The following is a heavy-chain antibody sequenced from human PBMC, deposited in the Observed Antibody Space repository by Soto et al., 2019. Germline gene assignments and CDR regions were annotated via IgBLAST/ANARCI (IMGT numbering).Heavy chain of an antibody. CDR2: IKSKTDGGTT. V-gene: IGHV3-15*01. CDR3: TTDFYSSSWLPEIDY. J-gene: IGHJ4*02. D-gene: IGHD6-13*01. Sequence: GGSLRLSCAASGFTFSNAWMSWVRQAPGKGLEWVGRIKSKTDGGTTDYAAPVKGRFTISRDDSKNTLYLQMNSLKTEDTAVYYCTTDFYSSSWLPEIDYWGQGTLVTVSS. CDR1: GFTFSNAW.